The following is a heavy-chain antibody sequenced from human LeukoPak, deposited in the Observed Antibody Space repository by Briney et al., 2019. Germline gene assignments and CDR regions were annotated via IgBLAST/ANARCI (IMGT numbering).Heavy chain of an antibody. D-gene: IGHD2-21*02. CDR2: IPSNGGTT. J-gene: IGHJ4*02. Sequence: GGSLRLSCSASGFTFSGYAMHWVRQAPGKGLEYVSGIPSNGGTTYYADSVKGRFTISRDNSKNTLYLQMSSLRAEDTAVYFCVRDRVVVTATFDCWGQGTLVTVYS. CDR1: GFTFSGYA. V-gene: IGHV3-64D*06. CDR3: VRDRVVVTATFDC.